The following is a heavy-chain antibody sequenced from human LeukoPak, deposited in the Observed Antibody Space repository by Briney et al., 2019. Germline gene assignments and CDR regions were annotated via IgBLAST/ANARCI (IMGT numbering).Heavy chain of an antibody. Sequence: PSETLSLTCTVSGDSISSSSYYWGWIRQPPGKGLEWIGSIYYSGRTYYNPSLKSRVTISVDTSKNQFSLKLSSVTAADTAVFYCARHKAMVTFGGVIVKSVADYWGQGALVTVSS. V-gene: IGHV4-39*01. J-gene: IGHJ4*02. CDR1: GDSISSSSYY. CDR3: ARHKAMVTFGGVIVKSVADY. CDR2: IYYSGRT. D-gene: IGHD3-16*02.